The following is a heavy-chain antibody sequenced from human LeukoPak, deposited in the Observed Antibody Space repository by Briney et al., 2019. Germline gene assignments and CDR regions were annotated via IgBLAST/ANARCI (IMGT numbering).Heavy chain of an antibody. CDR2: INPNSGDT. CDR1: GYTFTGYY. Sequence: ASVKVSCKASGYTFTGYYMHWVRQAPGQGLEWMGWINPNSGDTNYAQKFQGRVTMTRDTSTSTGYMELSGLISDDTAVYYCARDGYCSSTSCWYYYYMDVWGKGTTVTVPS. D-gene: IGHD2-2*01. CDR3: ARDGYCSSTSCWYYYYMDV. V-gene: IGHV1-2*02. J-gene: IGHJ6*03.